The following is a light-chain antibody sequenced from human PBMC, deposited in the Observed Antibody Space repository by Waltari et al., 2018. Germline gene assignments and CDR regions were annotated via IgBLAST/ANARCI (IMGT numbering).Light chain of an antibody. CDR2: AAF. Sequence: ETVMIQSPVTLSVSPGATVTLSCWASQSVSNNVAWYQQSPGQAPRLLIYAAFSRGNAIPARFGGSGSGTDFTLTITPLQSEDFGVYYCQQYHECPYTFGQGTKLE. CDR1: QSVSNN. J-gene: IGKJ2*01. V-gene: IGKV3-15*01. CDR3: QQYHECPYT.